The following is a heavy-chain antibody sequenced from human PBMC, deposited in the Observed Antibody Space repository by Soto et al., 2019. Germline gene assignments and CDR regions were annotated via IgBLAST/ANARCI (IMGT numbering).Heavy chain of an antibody. CDR3: ARLSGTWRAFDI. D-gene: IGHD1-7*01. Sequence: EVQLVESGGGLVQPGGSLRLSCAASGFTFSSYWMHWVRQAPGKGLVWVSRIYTDGSSTNYADSVQGRFTISRDNAKNTLYLLMNSLRAEDTAVYYCARLSGTWRAFDIWGQGTMVTVSS. V-gene: IGHV3-74*01. CDR1: GFTFSSYW. CDR2: IYTDGSST. J-gene: IGHJ3*02.